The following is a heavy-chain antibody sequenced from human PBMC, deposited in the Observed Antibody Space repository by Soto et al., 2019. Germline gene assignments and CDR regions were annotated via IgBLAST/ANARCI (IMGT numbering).Heavy chain of an antibody. D-gene: IGHD1-7*01. J-gene: IGHJ4*02. V-gene: IGHV4-4*02. CDR2: IYRTGST. Sequence: QVQLQESGPGLVKPSGTLSLTCAVSGGSFTSNNWWTWVRQPPGQGLEWIGEIYRTGSTNYNPSRKSRVTISLDKSEKQISLKVTSLTAADTAVYYCASRDPGTSVDYWGQGTLVTVSS. CDR3: ASRDPGTSVDY. CDR1: GGSFTSNNW.